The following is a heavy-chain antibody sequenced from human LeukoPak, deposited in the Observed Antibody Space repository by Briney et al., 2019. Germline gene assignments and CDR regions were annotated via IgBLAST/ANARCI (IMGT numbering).Heavy chain of an antibody. CDR2: IIPIFGTA. CDR1: GGTFSSYA. V-gene: IGHV1-69*13. D-gene: IGHD2-2*02. J-gene: IGHJ6*02. Sequence: ASVKVSCKASGGTFSSYAISWTRQAPGQGLEWMGGIIPIFGTANYAQKFQGRVTIAADESTSTAYMELSSLRSEDTAVYYCARGTPLPAAITYYYYGTDVWGQGTTVTVSS. CDR3: ARGTPLPAAITYYYYGTDV.